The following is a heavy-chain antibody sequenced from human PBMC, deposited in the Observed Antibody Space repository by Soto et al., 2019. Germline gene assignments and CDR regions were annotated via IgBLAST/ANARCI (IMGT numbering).Heavy chain of an antibody. J-gene: IGHJ6*02. CDR2: LDGAGGST. Sequence: GGSLRLSCAASGLTFSDYAMTWVRHVPGRGLEWVASLDGAGGSTYYADSVRGRFTISRDNSQNTLFLQMKRLTVDDTAIYYCTAPRDEYGSGVSWFTYGMDIWGQGTTVTVSS. V-gene: IGHV3-23*01. CDR3: TAPRDEYGSGVSWFTYGMDI. D-gene: IGHD3-10*01. CDR1: GLTFSDYA.